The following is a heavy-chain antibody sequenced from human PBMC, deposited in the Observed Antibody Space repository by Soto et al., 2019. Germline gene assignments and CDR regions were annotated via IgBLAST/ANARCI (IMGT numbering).Heavy chain of an antibody. Sequence: QVQLVQSGAEVKKPGASVKVSCKASGYTFTSYGISWVRQAPGQGLEWMGWISAYNGNTNYAQTLQGRVTMTTDTATRTACMELRSLRSDDTAVYYCARESAVAALDPWGQGTLVTVSS. CDR3: ARESAVAALDP. D-gene: IGHD6-19*01. CDR2: ISAYNGNT. V-gene: IGHV1-18*01. J-gene: IGHJ5*02. CDR1: GYTFTSYG.